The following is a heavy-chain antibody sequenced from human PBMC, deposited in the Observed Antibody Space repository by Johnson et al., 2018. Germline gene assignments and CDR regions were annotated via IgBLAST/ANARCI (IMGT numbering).Heavy chain of an antibody. CDR1: GGSISTYY. Sequence: QVQLQESGPGLVKPSETLSLTCTVSGGSISTYYWTWIRQPPGKGLEWIGYIYYSESTNYNPSLKSRVTISVDTSKNQFSLKLTSVTAAAPAVYYCARGRYSREAFDIWGQGTMVTVSS. D-gene: IGHD6-13*01. CDR3: ARGRYSREAFDI. J-gene: IGHJ3*02. V-gene: IGHV4-59*01. CDR2: IYYSEST.